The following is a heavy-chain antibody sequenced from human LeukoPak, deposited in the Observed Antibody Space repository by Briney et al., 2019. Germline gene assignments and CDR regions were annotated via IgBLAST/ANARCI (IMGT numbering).Heavy chain of an antibody. V-gene: IGHV3-30*02. CDR2: IRYDGSDK. Sequence: WGSLRLSCAASGFTFGSYGLHWVRQAPGQGQEREAFIRYDGSDKYYADSVKGRFTISRDNSKNPLYLHMNSLRTEDTAVYYCAKDLTTVTTQGDYWGQGTLVSVS. J-gene: IGHJ4*02. CDR1: GFTFGSYG. D-gene: IGHD4-17*01. CDR3: AKDLTTVTTQGDY.